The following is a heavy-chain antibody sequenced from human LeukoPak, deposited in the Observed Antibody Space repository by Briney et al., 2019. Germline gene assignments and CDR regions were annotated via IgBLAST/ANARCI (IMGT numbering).Heavy chain of an antibody. V-gene: IGHV4-31*03. D-gene: IGHD3-22*01. CDR2: IDSSGST. CDR3: ARYYYDSSGYSYFNY. CDR1: GDSISSGGYY. Sequence: SETLSLTRTVSGDSISSGGYYWSWIRQHPGKGLEWIGYIDSSGSTYYNPSLKSRVTISVDTSKNQFSLKLTSVTAADTAVYFCARYYYDSSGYSYFNYWGQGTLVTVSS. J-gene: IGHJ4*02.